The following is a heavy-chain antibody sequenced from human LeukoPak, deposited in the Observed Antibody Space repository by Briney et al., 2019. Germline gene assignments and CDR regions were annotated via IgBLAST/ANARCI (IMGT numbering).Heavy chain of an antibody. Sequence: GGSLRLSCAASGFTVSSKYMSWVRQAPGKGLEWVSLIYSGGGTYYADSVKGRFTISRDNSKNTLHLQMNSLRAEDTAVYYCVRIQPWYYFDYWGQGTLVTVSS. J-gene: IGHJ4*02. CDR2: IYSGGGT. D-gene: IGHD5-18*01. CDR3: VRIQPWYYFDY. V-gene: IGHV3-53*01. CDR1: GFTVSSKY.